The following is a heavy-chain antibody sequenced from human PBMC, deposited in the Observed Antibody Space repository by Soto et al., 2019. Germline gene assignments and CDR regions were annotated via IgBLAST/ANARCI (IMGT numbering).Heavy chain of an antibody. Sequence: SETLSLTCTVSGGSISSGGYYWSWIRQHPGKGLEWIGYIYYSGSTYYNPSLKSRVTISVDTSKNQFSLKLSSVTAAFSAWYYDQRDLHTIFGVVIKDYGMDVWGQGTTVTVSS. CDR3: QRDLHTIFGVVIKDYGMDV. CDR1: GGSISSGGYY. V-gene: IGHV4-31*03. J-gene: IGHJ6*02. D-gene: IGHD3-3*01. CDR2: IYYSGST.